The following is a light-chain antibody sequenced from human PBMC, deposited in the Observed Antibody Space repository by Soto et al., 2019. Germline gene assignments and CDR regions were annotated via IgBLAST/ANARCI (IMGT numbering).Light chain of an antibody. Sequence: DIQMTQSPPSLSVSVGERVAITCRTSHATDTHLAWYQQKPGKVPRLLILGASTLRPGVPSRFSGSGSGTEFTRTISCLQPGDVAPDYSQRYKDAACTVGQGTKVDLK. V-gene: IGKV1-27*01. CDR1: HATDTH. CDR2: GAS. CDR3: QRYKDAACT. J-gene: IGKJ2*02.